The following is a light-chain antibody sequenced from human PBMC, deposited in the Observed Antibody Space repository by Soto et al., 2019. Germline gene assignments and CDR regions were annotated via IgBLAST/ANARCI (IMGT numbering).Light chain of an antibody. J-gene: IGKJ2*02. CDR2: GAS. V-gene: IGKV3-20*01. Sequence: EIVLTQSPGTLSLSPGERATLSCRASQSVSSSYLAWYQQKPGQAPRLLIYGASSRATGIPDRFSGSGSGTDFTLTISRLEPEDFAVYYCQQYGSSLCAFGQGTKREIK. CDR1: QSVSSSY. CDR3: QQYGSSLCA.